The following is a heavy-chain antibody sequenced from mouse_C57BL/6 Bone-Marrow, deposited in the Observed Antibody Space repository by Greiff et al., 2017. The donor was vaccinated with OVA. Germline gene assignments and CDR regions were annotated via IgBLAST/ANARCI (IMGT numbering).Heavy chain of an antibody. CDR2: IDPSDSYT. CDR1: GYTFTSYW. Sequence: VKLQQPGAELVKPGASVKLSCKASGYTFTSYWMQWVKQRPGQGLEWIGEIDPSDSYTNYNQKFKGKATLTVDTSSSTAYMQLSSLTSEDSAVYYCAILTLFAYWGQGTLVTVSA. J-gene: IGHJ3*01. V-gene: IGHV1-50*01. CDR3: AILTLFAY. D-gene: IGHD4-1*01.